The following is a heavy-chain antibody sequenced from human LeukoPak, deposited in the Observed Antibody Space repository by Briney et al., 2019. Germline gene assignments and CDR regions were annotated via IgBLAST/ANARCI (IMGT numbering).Heavy chain of an antibody. CDR3: AKDIEAAAGMAVIGWGMDV. CDR2: ISWNSGSI. D-gene: IGHD6-13*01. Sequence: GGSLRLSCAASGFTFDDYAMHWVRQAPGKGLEWVSGISWNSGSIGYADSVKGRFTISRDNAKNSLYLQMNSLRAEDTALYYCAKDIEAAAGMAVIGWGMDVWGQGITVTVSS. V-gene: IGHV3-9*01. J-gene: IGHJ6*02. CDR1: GFTFDDYA.